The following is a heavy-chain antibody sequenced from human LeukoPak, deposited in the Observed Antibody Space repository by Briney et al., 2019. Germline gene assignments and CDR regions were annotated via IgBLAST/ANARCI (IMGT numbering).Heavy chain of an antibody. CDR1: GGSISSHY. J-gene: IGHJ6*03. CDR2: IYYSGST. D-gene: IGHD6-13*01. CDR3: ARGSSRHYYYYMDV. V-gene: IGHV4-59*11. Sequence: SETLSLTCTVSGGSISSHYWSWIRQPPGKGLEWIGYIYYSGSTNYNPSLKSRVTISVDTSKNQFSLKLSSVTAADTAVYYCARGSSRHYYYYMDVWGKGTTVTVSS.